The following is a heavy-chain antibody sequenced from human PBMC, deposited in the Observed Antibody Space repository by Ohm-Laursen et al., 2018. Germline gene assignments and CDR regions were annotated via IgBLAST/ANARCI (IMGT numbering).Heavy chain of an antibody. Sequence: SLRLSCSASGFTFSSYAISWVRQAPGKGLEWVSAISGSGGSTYYADSVKGRFTISRDNSKNTLYLQMNSLRAEDTAVYYCAKDLGYYGSGPDYWGQGTLVTVSS. V-gene: IGHV3-23*01. D-gene: IGHD3-10*01. CDR1: GFTFSSYA. J-gene: IGHJ4*02. CDR2: ISGSGGST. CDR3: AKDLGYYGSGPDY.